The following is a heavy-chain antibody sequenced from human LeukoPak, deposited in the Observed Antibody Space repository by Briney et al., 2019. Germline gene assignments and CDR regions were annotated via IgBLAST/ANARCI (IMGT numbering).Heavy chain of an antibody. CDR1: GGTFSSYA. J-gene: IGHJ4*02. V-gene: IGHV1-69*04. Sequence: SVKVSCKASGGTFSSYAISWVRQAPGQGLGWMGRIIPILGIANYAQKFQGRVTITADKSTSTAYMELSSLRSEDTAVYYCARSSSSLYLGYFDYWGQGTLVTVSS. D-gene: IGHD6-13*01. CDR2: IIPILGIA. CDR3: ARSSSSLYLGYFDY.